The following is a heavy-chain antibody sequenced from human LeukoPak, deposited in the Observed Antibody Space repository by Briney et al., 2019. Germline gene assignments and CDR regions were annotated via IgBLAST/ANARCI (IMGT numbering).Heavy chain of an antibody. CDR2: IGGSADSA. J-gene: IGHJ3*02. CDR1: GFTFCIYA. D-gene: IGHD1-26*01. Sequence: GSLRLSCAASGFTFCIYAMNWFLQAPGKGLEGVAGIGGSADSADYADSVKGRFTISRDDSKNTLYLQKISLRCEDTAVYYWAKDSVAYNGIYDAFDIRRQGTMATVPS. CDR3: AKDSVAYNGIYDAFDI. V-gene: IGHV3-23*01.